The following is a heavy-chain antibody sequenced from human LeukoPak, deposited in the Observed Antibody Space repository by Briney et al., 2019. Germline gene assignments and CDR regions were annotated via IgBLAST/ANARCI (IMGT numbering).Heavy chain of an antibody. J-gene: IGHJ4*02. V-gene: IGHV3-7*01. CDR1: GFTFSSYW. CDR2: IRQDGGER. D-gene: IGHD3-22*01. Sequence: GGSLRLSCAASGFTFSSYWMGWVRQAPGKGLEWVANIRQDGGERYYVDSVKGRFTISKDNGKNSLYLQMNSLRVEGTAVYYCARQYYYDTRGLPFDYWARDPRSPSPQ. CDR3: ARQYYYDTRGLPFDY.